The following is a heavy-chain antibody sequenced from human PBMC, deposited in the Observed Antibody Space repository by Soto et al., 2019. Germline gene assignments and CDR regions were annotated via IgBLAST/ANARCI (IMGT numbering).Heavy chain of an antibody. CDR3: ARALYYDFWSGYYRGGDYYYYYGMDV. V-gene: IGHV4-34*01. CDR1: GGSFSGYY. D-gene: IGHD3-3*01. Sequence: SETLSLTCAVYGGSFSGYYWSWIRQPPGKGLEWIGEINHSGSTNYNPSLKSRVTISVDTSKNQFSLKLSSVTAADTAVYYCARALYYDFWSGYYRGGDYYYYYGMDVWGQGTTVTVSS. J-gene: IGHJ6*02. CDR2: INHSGST.